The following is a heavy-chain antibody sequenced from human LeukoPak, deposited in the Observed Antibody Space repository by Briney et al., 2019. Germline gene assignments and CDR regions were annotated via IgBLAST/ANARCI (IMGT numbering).Heavy chain of an antibody. D-gene: IGHD5-18*01. J-gene: IGHJ4*02. Sequence: GGSLRLSCAASGFTFSSYWMSWVRQAPGKGLEWVANIKQDGSEKYYVDSVKGRFTISRDNAKNSLYLQMNSLRAEDTAVYYCARAKLDTAMAFGYWGQGTLVTVSS. CDR2: IKQDGSEK. CDR3: ARAKLDTAMAFGY. CDR1: GFTFSSYW. V-gene: IGHV3-7*01.